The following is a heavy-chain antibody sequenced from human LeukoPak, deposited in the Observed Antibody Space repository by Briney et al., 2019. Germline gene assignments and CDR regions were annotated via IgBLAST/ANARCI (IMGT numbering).Heavy chain of an antibody. CDR1: GGSISSGSYY. J-gene: IGHJ4*02. Sequence: SETPSLTCTVSGGSISSGSYYWGWIRQPPGKGLELIGTIYYSGSTYYNPSLKSRGTISVDTTKNHFSLKLGSVTAADTAVYYCARHRTRWGGSGIAASIDYWGQGTLVTVSS. CDR3: ARHRTRWGGSGIAASIDY. CDR2: IYYSGST. D-gene: IGHD6-13*01. V-gene: IGHV4-39*01.